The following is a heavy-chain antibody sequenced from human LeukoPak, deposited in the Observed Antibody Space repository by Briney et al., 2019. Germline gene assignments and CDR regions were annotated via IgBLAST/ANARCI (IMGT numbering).Heavy chain of an antibody. Sequence: SETLSLTCAVYGGSFSGYYWSWIRQPPGKGLEWIGEINHSGSTNYNPSLKSRVTISVDTSKNQFSLKLSSVTAADTAVYYCARRSTYYYGSGSAGQFDYWGQGTLVTVSS. J-gene: IGHJ4*02. V-gene: IGHV4-34*01. D-gene: IGHD3-10*01. CDR2: INHSGST. CDR1: GGSFSGYY. CDR3: ARRSTYYYGSGSAGQFDY.